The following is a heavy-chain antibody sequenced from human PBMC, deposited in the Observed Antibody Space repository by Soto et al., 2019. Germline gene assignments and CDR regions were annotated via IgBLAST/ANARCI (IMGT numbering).Heavy chain of an antibody. CDR1: GGTLSTLS. CDR2: IIPVFGPP. D-gene: IGHD6-25*01. CDR3: GGGGSGSKVDT. J-gene: IGHJ4*02. V-gene: IGHV1-69*13. Sequence: SVKASCKASGGTLSTLSISWGRQAPGQGLEWMGGIIPVFGPPQYAQKLQGRVTITADAYTNTAYMELRSLTSKDTAVYYSGGGGSGSKVDTWGQGT.